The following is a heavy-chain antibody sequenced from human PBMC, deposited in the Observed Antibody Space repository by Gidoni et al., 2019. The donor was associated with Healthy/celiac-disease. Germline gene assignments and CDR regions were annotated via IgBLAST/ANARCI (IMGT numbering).Heavy chain of an antibody. Sequence: QVQLVQSGAEVKKPGASVKVSCRASGYTFTSYDMHWVRQAPGQGLEWMGIINPSGGSTSYAQKFQGRVTMTRDTSTSTVYMELSSLRSEDTAVYYCAREGSIAVAGTPGDWFDPWGQGTLVTVSS. CDR2: INPSGGST. CDR1: GYTFTSYD. CDR3: AREGSIAVAGTPGDWFDP. J-gene: IGHJ5*02. D-gene: IGHD6-19*01. V-gene: IGHV1-46*01.